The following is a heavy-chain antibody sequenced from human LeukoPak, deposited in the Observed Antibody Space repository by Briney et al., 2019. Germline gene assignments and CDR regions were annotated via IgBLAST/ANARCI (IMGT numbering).Heavy chain of an antibody. CDR3: ARLAEIVVAVAATPAGWFDP. CDR1: GYSFTSYW. Sequence: GESLKISCKGSGYSFTSYWIGWVRQMPGKGLEWMGIIYPGDSDTRYSPSFQGQVTISADKSISTAYLQWSSLKASDTAMYYCARLAEIVVAVAATPAGWFDPWGQGTLVTVSS. V-gene: IGHV5-51*01. J-gene: IGHJ5*02. CDR2: IYPGDSDT. D-gene: IGHD2-15*01.